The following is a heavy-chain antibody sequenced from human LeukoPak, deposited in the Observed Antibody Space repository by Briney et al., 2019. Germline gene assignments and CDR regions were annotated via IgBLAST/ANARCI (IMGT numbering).Heavy chain of an antibody. V-gene: IGHV1-18*01. Sequence: ASVKVSCKASGYTFTTYGISWVRQAPGQGLEWMGWISPYNGNTNYAENVQGRITMTTDTYTRTVFMELGNLRSDDTAVYFCARDPPYSGRFDYWGHGTLVTVSS. D-gene: IGHD1-26*01. CDR2: ISPYNGNT. CDR3: ARDPPYSGRFDY. J-gene: IGHJ4*01. CDR1: GYTFTTYG.